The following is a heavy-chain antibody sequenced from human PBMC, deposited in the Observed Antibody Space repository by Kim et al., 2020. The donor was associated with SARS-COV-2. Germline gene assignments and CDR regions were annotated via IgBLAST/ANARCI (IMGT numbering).Heavy chain of an antibody. V-gene: IGHV3-53*01. CDR2: MYSDGAT. Sequence: GGSLRLSCAASGLIVSSKYMTWVRQDPGKGLEWVSVMYSDGATYYADSVKGRFIISRYNSKNTLYLQMNSLRVDDTAVYYCATDRLPGLDWAMDVWGQGTTVTVS. CDR3: ATDRLPGLDWAMDV. D-gene: IGHD1-1*01. J-gene: IGHJ6*02. CDR1: GLIVSSKY.